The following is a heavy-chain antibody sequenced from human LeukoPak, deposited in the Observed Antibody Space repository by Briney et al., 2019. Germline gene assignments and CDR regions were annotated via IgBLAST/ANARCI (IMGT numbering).Heavy chain of an antibody. J-gene: IGHJ4*02. CDR3: ATVGAVAGFDY. CDR1: GYTFTDYY. D-gene: IGHD6-19*01. Sequence: GATVKISCKASGYTFTDYYMHWVQQAPGKGLEWMGRVDPEDGETIYAEKFQGRVTITADTSTDTAYMELSSLRSKDTAVYYCATVGAVAGFDYWGQGTLVTVSS. CDR2: VDPEDGET. V-gene: IGHV1-69-2*01.